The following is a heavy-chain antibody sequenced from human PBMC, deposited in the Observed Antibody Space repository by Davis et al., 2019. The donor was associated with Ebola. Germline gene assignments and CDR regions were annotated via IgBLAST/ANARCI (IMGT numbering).Heavy chain of an antibody. V-gene: IGHV4-34*01. CDR3: ARVRYNWNYQYGMDV. D-gene: IGHD1-20*01. CDR2: INHGGST. CDR1: GGSFSGYY. Sequence: MPSETLSLTCAVYGGSFSGYYWSWIRQPPGKGLEWIGEINHGGSTNYNPSLKSRVTISVDTSKNQFSLKLSSVTAADTAVYYCARVRYNWNYQYGMDVWGQGTTVTVSS. J-gene: IGHJ6*02.